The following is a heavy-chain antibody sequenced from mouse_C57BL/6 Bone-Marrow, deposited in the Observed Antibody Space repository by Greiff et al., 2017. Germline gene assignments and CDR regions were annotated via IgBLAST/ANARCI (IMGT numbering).Heavy chain of an antibody. CDR1: GYTFTSYW. CDR3: ARADYGSRRDYAMDY. Sequence: QVQLKQPGAELVRPGTSVKLSCKASGYTFTSYWMHWVKQRPGQGLEWIGVIDPSDSYTNYNQKFKGKATLTVDTSSSTAYMQLSSLTSEDSAVYYCARADYGSRRDYAMDYWGQGTSVTVSS. V-gene: IGHV1-59*01. CDR2: IDPSDSYT. D-gene: IGHD1-1*01. J-gene: IGHJ4*01.